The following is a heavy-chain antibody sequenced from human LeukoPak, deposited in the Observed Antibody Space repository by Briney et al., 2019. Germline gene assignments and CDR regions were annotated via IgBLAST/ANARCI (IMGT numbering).Heavy chain of an antibody. CDR1: GGSISSHY. CDR2: IYYSGST. D-gene: IGHD3-3*01. CDR3: ARTIFGEYYYYYMDV. Sequence: SDTLSLTCTVSGGSISSHYWSWIRQPPGKGLEWIGYIYYSGSTNYNPSLKSRVTISVDTSKNQFSLKLSSVTAADAAVYYCARTIFGEYYYYYMDVWGKGTTVTVSS. V-gene: IGHV4-59*07. J-gene: IGHJ6*03.